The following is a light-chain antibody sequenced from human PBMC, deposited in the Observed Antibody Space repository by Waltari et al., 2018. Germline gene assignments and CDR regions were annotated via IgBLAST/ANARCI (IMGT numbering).Light chain of an antibody. CDR3: QQYVRYPPT. V-gene: IGKV1-16*02. Sequence: DIQMTQSPSSLSASVGDTITITCRASEDIGYALAWFQQRPGKAPKSLIYGASSLQSGVPSKFSGSAYGTDFTLTISSLQPEDFAIYYCQQYVRYPPTFGGGTKVDLK. CDR2: GAS. J-gene: IGKJ4*01. CDR1: EDIGYA.